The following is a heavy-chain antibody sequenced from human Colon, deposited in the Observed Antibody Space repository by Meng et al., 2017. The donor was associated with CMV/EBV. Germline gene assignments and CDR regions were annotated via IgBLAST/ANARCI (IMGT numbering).Heavy chain of an antibody. D-gene: IGHD2-8*01. Sequence: FSASAFSFISLSRHWVLQGAGKVRVGISRSNSDGSVRAYSDIVRGRVTISRDKANNTLFLQIKSVRAGDSDIYKCVRDGLGAGVFDIWGQGTMVTVSS. CDR3: VRDGLGAGVFDI. V-gene: IGHV3-74*01. CDR2: SNSDGSVR. CDR1: AFSFISLS. J-gene: IGHJ3*02.